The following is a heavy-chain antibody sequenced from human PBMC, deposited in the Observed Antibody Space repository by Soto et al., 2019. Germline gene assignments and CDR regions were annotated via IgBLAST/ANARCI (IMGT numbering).Heavy chain of an antibody. V-gene: IGHV1-3*01. D-gene: IGHD2-2*01. Sequence: ASVKVSCKASGYSFTSYAIYWVRQAPGQRLEWMGWINAGNGNTKYSQKLQGRVTFTGDTSASTAHMELSSLRSEDTAVYFCARGVENVVVVLDVFGYYGMDVWGQGTTVTVSS. CDR2: INAGNGNT. J-gene: IGHJ6*02. CDR3: ARGVENVVVVLDVFGYYGMDV. CDR1: GYSFTSYA.